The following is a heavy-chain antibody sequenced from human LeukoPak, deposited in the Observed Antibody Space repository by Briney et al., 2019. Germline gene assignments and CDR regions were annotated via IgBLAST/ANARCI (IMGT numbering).Heavy chain of an antibody. CDR2: IRSKAHGGTT. J-gene: IGHJ4*02. Sequence: GGSLRLSCAASGFTFSSYWMTWVRQAPGKGLEWVGFIRSKAHGGTTEYAASVKGRFTISRDDSKSIAYLQMNSLKTEDTAVYYCTRGGTTVTYYYWGQGTLVTVSS. D-gene: IGHD4-17*01. CDR1: GFTFSSYW. V-gene: IGHV3-49*04. CDR3: TRGGTTVTYYY.